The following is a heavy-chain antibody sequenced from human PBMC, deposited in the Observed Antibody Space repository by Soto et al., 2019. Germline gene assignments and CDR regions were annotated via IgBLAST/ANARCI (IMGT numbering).Heavy chain of an antibody. CDR3: ARHMTFSSGYYPFDY. J-gene: IGHJ4*02. CDR1: GGSISSSSYC. CDR2: IYYSGST. Sequence: SETLSLTCTVSGGSISSSSYCWGWIRQPPGKGLEWIGSIYYSGSTYYNPSLKSRVTISVDTSKNQFSLKLSSVTAADTAVYYCARHMTFSSGYYPFDYWGQGTLVTVSS. D-gene: IGHD3-22*01. V-gene: IGHV4-39*01.